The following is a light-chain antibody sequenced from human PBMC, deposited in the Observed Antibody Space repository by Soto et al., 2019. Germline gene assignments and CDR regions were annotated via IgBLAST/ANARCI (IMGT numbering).Light chain of an antibody. CDR3: QQYNNWPPAS. CDR1: QSVSSK. CDR2: RAS. J-gene: IGKJ1*01. Sequence: EIEMTQSPATLSVSPGERATLSCRASQSVSSKLAWYQQKPGQAPRLLIYRASTRATDIPARFSGSGSGTEFTLTISSLQSEDFAVYYCQQYNNWPPASFGQGTRVEIK. V-gene: IGKV3-15*01.